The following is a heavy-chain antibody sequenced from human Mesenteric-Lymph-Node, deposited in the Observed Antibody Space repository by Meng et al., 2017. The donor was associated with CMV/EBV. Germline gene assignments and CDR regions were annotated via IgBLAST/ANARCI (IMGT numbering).Heavy chain of an antibody. Sequence: GESLKISCAVSGFTFSRYWMHWVRQAPGKGLVWVSRINSDGSSTSYADSVKGRFTISRDNAKNTLYLQMDSLRAEDTAVYYCGGTDGRGMDVWGQGTTVTVSS. CDR2: INSDGSST. V-gene: IGHV3-74*01. D-gene: IGHD2-8*01. CDR3: GGTDGRGMDV. CDR1: GFTFSRYW. J-gene: IGHJ6*02.